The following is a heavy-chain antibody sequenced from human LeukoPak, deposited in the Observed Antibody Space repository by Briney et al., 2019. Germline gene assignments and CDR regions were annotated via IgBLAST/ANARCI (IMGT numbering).Heavy chain of an antibody. V-gene: IGHV4-39*01. J-gene: IGHJ3*02. CDR2: IYYSGET. CDR1: SGSISSSSSYY. Sequence: SETLSLTCTVSSGSISSSSSYYWGWIRQPPGKGLEWIGSIYYSGETYYNPSPKSRVTISVDTSKNQFSLKLSSVTAADTAVYYCARHLKGYCSNGVCSDAFDIWGQGTMVTVSS. D-gene: IGHD2-8*01. CDR3: ARHLKGYCSNGVCSDAFDI.